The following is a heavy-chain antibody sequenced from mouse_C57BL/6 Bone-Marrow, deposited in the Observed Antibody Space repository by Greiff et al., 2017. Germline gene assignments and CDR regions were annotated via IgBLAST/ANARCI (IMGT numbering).Heavy chain of an antibody. V-gene: IGHV1-64*01. J-gene: IGHJ3*01. CDR2: IHPNSGST. D-gene: IGHD2-5*01. Sequence: QVQLQQPGAELVKPGASVKLSCKASGYTFTSYWMHWVKQRPGQGLEWIGMIHPNSGSTNYNEKFKSKATLTVDKPSSTAYMQLSSLTSEDAAVYYCARPYYSNYLAYWGQGTLVTVSA. CDR1: GYTFTSYW. CDR3: ARPYYSNYLAY.